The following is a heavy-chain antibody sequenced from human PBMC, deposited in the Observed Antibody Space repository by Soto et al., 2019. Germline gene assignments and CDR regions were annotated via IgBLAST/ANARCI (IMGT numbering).Heavy chain of an antibody. CDR2: INPIVGTT. V-gene: IGHV1-46*01. D-gene: IGHD4-4*01. CDR3: ARDAGNLPFDY. J-gene: IGHJ4*02. CDR1: GYTFTSYY. Sequence: ASVKVSCKASGYTFTSYYMHWVRQAPGQGLEWMGIINPIVGTTNYAQKFQGRVTMTGDASTSTAYMELSSLRSEDTAVYYCARDAGNLPFDYWGQGTLVTVSS.